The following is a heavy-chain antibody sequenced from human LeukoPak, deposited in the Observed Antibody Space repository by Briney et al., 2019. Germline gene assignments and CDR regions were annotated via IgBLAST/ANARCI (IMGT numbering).Heavy chain of an antibody. Sequence: PSETLSLTCAVFGGSFSGYYWSWIRQPPGKGLEWIGEINHSGSTNYNPSLKSRVAISVDTSKNQFSLKLSSVTAADTAVYYCARASAVRGVIWGQGTLVTVSS. CDR3: ARASAVRGVI. D-gene: IGHD3-10*01. CDR1: GGSFSGYY. CDR2: INHSGST. J-gene: IGHJ4*02. V-gene: IGHV4-34*01.